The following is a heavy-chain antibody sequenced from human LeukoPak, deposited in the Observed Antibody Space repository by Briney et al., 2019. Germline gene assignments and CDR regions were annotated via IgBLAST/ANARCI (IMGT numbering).Heavy chain of an antibody. J-gene: IGHJ6*02. CDR3: AKLSSSGWNYYYGMDV. Sequence: GGSLRLSCAASGFIFRNYAMSWVRQAPGKGLEWVSAISGSGGSTYYADSVKGRFTISRDNSKNTLYLQMNSLRAEDTAVYYCAKLSSSGWNYYYGMDVWGQGTTVTVSS. CDR2: ISGSGGST. D-gene: IGHD6-19*01. CDR1: GFIFRNYA. V-gene: IGHV3-23*01.